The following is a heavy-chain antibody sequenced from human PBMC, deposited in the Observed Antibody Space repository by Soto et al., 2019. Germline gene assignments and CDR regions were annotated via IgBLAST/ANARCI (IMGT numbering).Heavy chain of an antibody. Sequence: QVQLQESGPGLVKPSETLSLTCTVSGGSISSYYWSWIRQPPGKGLEWIGYIYYSGSTNYNPSLTSRVTISVDTAKHRFSLKLSSVTAADTAVYYCARVWGYYFDYWGQGALVTVSS. CDR1: GGSISSYY. CDR2: IYYSGST. CDR3: ARVWGYYFDY. V-gene: IGHV4-59*01. D-gene: IGHD3-16*01. J-gene: IGHJ4*02.